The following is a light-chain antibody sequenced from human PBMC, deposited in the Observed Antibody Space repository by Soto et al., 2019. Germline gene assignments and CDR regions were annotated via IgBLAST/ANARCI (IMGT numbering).Light chain of an antibody. V-gene: IGKV1-39*01. CDR1: QSISSL. J-gene: IGKJ5*01. CDR3: QQSYSTPIT. Sequence: DIQMTQSPSSLSASIGDRVTITCRASQSISSLLNWYQQKPGKAPKLLIYATSSLQSGVPSRFSGSGSGTDFTLTVSSLQPEDFATYYCQQSYSTPITFGQGTRLEIK. CDR2: ATS.